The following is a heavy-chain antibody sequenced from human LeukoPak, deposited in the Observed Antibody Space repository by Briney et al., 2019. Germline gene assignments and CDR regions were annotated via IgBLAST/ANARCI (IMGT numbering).Heavy chain of an antibody. V-gene: IGHV3-48*03. Sequence: PGGSLRLSCAASGFTFSDYEMNWVRPAPGKGLEWVSHISSLGSKKHYADSVKGRFTLSRDDAKNSLFLQMQSLRDEDTAVYYCGKGPVYGNKHSAMEFWGKGTTVAVSS. D-gene: IGHD3-3*02. CDR3: GKGPVYGNKHSAMEF. CDR1: GFTFSDYE. CDR2: ISSLGSKK. J-gene: IGHJ6*03.